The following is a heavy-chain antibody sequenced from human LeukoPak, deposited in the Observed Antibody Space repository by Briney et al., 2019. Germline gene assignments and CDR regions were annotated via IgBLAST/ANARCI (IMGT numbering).Heavy chain of an antibody. CDR3: TKDTNNNYVGVFDY. Sequence: PGRSLRLSCAASGFTFDDYAMHWVRQAPGKGLEWVSGISWNSGNIGYADSVKGRFTISRDNAKNSLYLQMNSLRAEDTALYYCTKDTNNNYVGVFDYWGQGTLVTVSS. D-gene: IGHD4-4*01. CDR1: GFTFDDYA. J-gene: IGHJ4*02. CDR2: ISWNSGNI. V-gene: IGHV3-9*01.